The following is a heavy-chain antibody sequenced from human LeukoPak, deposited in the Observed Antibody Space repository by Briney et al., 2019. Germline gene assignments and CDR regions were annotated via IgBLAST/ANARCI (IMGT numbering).Heavy chain of an antibody. V-gene: IGHV3-11*05. J-gene: IGHJ4*02. D-gene: IGHD3-16*02. CDR3: ARERLGELSYHDS. CDR1: GFTFSDYY. Sequence: GGSLRLSCAASGFTFSDYYMSWIRQAPGKGLEWVAYISSSSSYINYADSVKGRFTISRDNAKNSLYLQMHSLRADDTAVYYCARERLGELSYHDSWGQGTLVTVSS. CDR2: ISSSSSYI.